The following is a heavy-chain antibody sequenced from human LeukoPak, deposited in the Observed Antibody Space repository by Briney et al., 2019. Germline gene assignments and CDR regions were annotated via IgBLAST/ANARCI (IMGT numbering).Heavy chain of an antibody. Sequence: GGSLRLSCAASGFTFGSYGMSWVRQAPGKGLEWVSFITPNADRASYADSVKGRFTISRDNPRNMLYMQMNSLRDEDTAVYYCAIMHGYYDGSGYWVQWGQGTLVTVSS. CDR3: AIMHGYYDGSGYWVQ. V-gene: IGHV3-23*01. CDR1: GFTFGSYG. CDR2: ITPNADRA. J-gene: IGHJ1*01. D-gene: IGHD3-22*01.